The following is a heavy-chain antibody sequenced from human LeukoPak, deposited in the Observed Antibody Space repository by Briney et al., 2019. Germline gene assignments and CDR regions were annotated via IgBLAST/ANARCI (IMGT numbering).Heavy chain of an antibody. Sequence: GGSLRLSCAASGFTFSSYWMSWVRQAPGKGLEWVATIKQDGSEKYYVDSVKGRFTISRDNAKNSLYLQMNSLRAEDTAVYYCARDVEYQLKLYYYYYYYMDVWGKGTTVTVSS. CDR3: ARDVEYQLKLYYYYYYYMDV. V-gene: IGHV3-7*01. D-gene: IGHD2-2*01. CDR2: IKQDGSEK. J-gene: IGHJ6*03. CDR1: GFTFSSYW.